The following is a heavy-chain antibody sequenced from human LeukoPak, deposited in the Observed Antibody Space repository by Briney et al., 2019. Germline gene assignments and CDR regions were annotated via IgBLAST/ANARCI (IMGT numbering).Heavy chain of an antibody. Sequence: PGGSLRLSCAASGFTFSSYAMHWVRQAPGKGLEWVAVISYDGSNKYYADSVKGRFTISRDNSKNTLYLQMNSLRAEDTAVYYCAKDHEVGSYLKFFDYWGQGTLVTVSS. V-gene: IGHV3-30-3*01. CDR2: ISYDGSNK. J-gene: IGHJ4*02. CDR1: GFTFSSYA. CDR3: AKDHEVGSYLKFFDY. D-gene: IGHD1-26*01.